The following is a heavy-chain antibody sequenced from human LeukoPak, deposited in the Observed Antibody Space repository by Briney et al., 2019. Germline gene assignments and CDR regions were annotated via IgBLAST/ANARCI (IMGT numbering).Heavy chain of an antibody. CDR3: TTETWIGYCSGGNCSDHGTFDY. V-gene: IGHV3-15*01. Sequence: GGSLRLSCAASGFTFSNAWMSWVRQAPGKGLEWVGRIKSKTDGGTTDYAAPVKGRFTISRDDSKNTLYLQMNSLKTEDTAVYYCTTETWIGYCSGGNCSDHGTFDYWGQGTLVTVSS. J-gene: IGHJ4*02. CDR2: IKSKTDGGTT. D-gene: IGHD2-15*01. CDR1: GFTFSNAW.